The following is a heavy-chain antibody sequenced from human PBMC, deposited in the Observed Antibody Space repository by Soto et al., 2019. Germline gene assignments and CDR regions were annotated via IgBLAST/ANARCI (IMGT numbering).Heavy chain of an antibody. Sequence: PSETLSLTCTVSGGSISSYYWSWIRQPPGKGLEWIGYIYYSGSTNYNPSLKSRVTISVDTSKNQFSLKLSSVTAADTAVYYCARERPPITMVRGVISFGMDVWGQGTTVTVSS. CDR3: ARERPPITMVRGVISFGMDV. V-gene: IGHV4-59*01. CDR2: IYYSGST. CDR1: GGSISSYY. D-gene: IGHD3-10*01. J-gene: IGHJ6*02.